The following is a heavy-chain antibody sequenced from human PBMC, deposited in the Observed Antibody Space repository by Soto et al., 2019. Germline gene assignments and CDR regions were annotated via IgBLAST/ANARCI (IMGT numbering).Heavy chain of an antibody. Sequence: GGSLRLSCAASGFTFSSYAMHWVRQAPGKGLEWVAVISYDGSNKYYADSVKGRFTISRDNSKNTLYLQMNSLRAEDTAVYYCARSSGAAANYYFDYWGQGTLVTVSS. V-gene: IGHV3-30-3*01. CDR3: ARSSGAAANYYFDY. D-gene: IGHD6-13*01. J-gene: IGHJ4*02. CDR1: GFTFSSYA. CDR2: ISYDGSNK.